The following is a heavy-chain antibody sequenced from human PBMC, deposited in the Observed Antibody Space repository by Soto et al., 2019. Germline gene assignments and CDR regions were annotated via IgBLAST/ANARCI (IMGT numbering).Heavy chain of an antibody. Sequence: QVQLQESGPGLVKPSETLSLTCTVSGGSISSYYWSWIRQPPGKGLEWIGYIYYSGSTNDNPSLTSRVTISVATSKNQFSLKLSSVTAADTAVYYCARGRGGWFINQLLNAFDIWGQGTMVTVSS. D-gene: IGHD2-2*01. CDR2: IYYSGST. CDR3: ARGRGGWFINQLLNAFDI. J-gene: IGHJ3*02. CDR1: GGSISSYY. V-gene: IGHV4-59*01.